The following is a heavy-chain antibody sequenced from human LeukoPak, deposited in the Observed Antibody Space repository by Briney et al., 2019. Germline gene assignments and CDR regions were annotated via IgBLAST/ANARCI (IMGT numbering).Heavy chain of an antibody. V-gene: IGHV4-39*01. CDR1: GGSISSSSYY. D-gene: IGHD1-26*01. J-gene: IGHJ4*02. Sequence: KSSETLSLTCTVSGGSISSSSYYWGWIRQPPGKGLEWIGSIYYSGSTYYNPSLKSRVTISVDTSKNQFSLKLSSVTAADTAVYYCARHEDIVGATGDYWGQGTLVTVSS. CDR2: IYYSGST. CDR3: ARHEDIVGATGDY.